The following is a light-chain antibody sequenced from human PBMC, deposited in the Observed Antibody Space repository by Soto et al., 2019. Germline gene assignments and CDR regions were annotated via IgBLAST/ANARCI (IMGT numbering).Light chain of an antibody. CDR3: QQYNNWLGT. CDR2: GAS. CDR1: QSVSSN. Sequence: EIVMTQSPATLSVSPGGRATLSCRASQSVSSNLDWYQQKPGQAPRLRIYGASTRATGIPARFSGSGSGTEFTLTISSLQSEDFAVYYCQQYNNWLGTFGQGTKV. V-gene: IGKV3-15*01. J-gene: IGKJ1*01.